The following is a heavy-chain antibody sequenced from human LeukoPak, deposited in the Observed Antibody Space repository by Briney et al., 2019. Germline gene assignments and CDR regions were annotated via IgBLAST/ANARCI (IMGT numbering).Heavy chain of an antibody. CDR2: IYHSGRT. V-gene: IGHV4-4*02. J-gene: IGHJ4*02. Sequence: PSETLSLTCAVSGASISSSNWWSWVRQPPGEGLEWIGEIYHSGRTNYNPSLKSRVTISLDKSKNQFSLNLSSVTAADTALYYCASSDGQPPRFDSSYDVFDYWGQGTLVTVSS. CDR3: ASSDGQPPRFDSSYDVFDY. D-gene: IGHD5-12*01. CDR1: GASISSSNW.